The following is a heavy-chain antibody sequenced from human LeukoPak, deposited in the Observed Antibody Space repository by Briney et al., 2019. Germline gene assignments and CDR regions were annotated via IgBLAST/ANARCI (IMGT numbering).Heavy chain of an antibody. V-gene: IGHV4-34*01. CDR1: GGSFSGYY. Sequence: SETLSLTCAVYGGSFSGYYWSWIRQPPGKGLEWIGEINHSGSTNYNPSLKSRVTISVDTSKNQFSLKLSSVTAADTAVYYCVSSIGYSGYDSDYWGQGTLVTVSS. CDR2: INHSGST. J-gene: IGHJ4*02. CDR3: VSSIGYSGYDSDY. D-gene: IGHD5-12*01.